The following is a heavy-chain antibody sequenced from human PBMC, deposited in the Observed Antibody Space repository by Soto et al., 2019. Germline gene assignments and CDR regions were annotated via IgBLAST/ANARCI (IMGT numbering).Heavy chain of an antibody. CDR2: INHSGST. D-gene: IGHD3-3*01. CDR3: ARGGFFVRDLEWLLYRYPYYFDY. V-gene: IGHV4-34*01. J-gene: IGHJ4*02. Sequence: SQTLSLTCAVYGGSFSGYYWSWIRQPPGKGLEWIGEINHSGSTNYNPSLKSRVTISVDTSKNQFSLKLSSVTAADTAVYYCARGGFFVRDLEWLLYRYPYYFDYWGQGTLVTVSS. CDR1: GGSFSGYY.